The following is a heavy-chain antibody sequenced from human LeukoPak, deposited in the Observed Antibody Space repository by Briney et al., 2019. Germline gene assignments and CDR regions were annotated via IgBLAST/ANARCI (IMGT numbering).Heavy chain of an antibody. V-gene: IGHV3-23*01. Sequence: GGSLRLSCAASGFTFSRYDMSWVRQAPGKGLEWVSAISGSGGSTYYADSVKGRFTISRDNSKNTLYLQMNSLRAEDTAVYYCAKLSRVAGTSSYFDYWGQGTLVTVSS. J-gene: IGHJ4*02. CDR2: ISGSGGST. CDR1: GFTFSRYD. CDR3: AKLSRVAGTSSYFDY. D-gene: IGHD6-19*01.